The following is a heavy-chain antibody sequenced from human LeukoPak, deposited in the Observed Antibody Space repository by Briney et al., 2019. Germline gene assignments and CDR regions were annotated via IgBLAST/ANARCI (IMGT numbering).Heavy chain of an antibody. J-gene: IGHJ4*02. CDR3: ARLTDMDYGDWGIDY. CDR2: IYPGDSDT. Sequence: GESLKISCKGSGYSFNTYWIGWVRQMPGKGLEWMGIIYPGDSDTKYSPSFQGQVTISADKSISTAYLQWSSLKASDTAMYYCARLTDMDYGDWGIDYWGQGTLVTVSS. V-gene: IGHV5-51*01. D-gene: IGHD4-17*01. CDR1: GYSFNTYW.